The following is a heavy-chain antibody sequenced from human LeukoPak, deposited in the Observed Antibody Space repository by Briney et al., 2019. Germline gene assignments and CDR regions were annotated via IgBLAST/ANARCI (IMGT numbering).Heavy chain of an antibody. Sequence: ASVKVSCKASGYTFPSYFMHWVRQAPGQGLEWMGWISAYNGNTNYAQKLQGRVTMTTDTSTSTAYMELRSLRSDDTAVYYCARDLDQYSGRFGGFGHDFWGQGTLVTVSS. V-gene: IGHV1-18*04. J-gene: IGHJ4*02. CDR2: ISAYNGNT. CDR3: ARDLDQYSGRFGGFGHDF. D-gene: IGHD1-26*01. CDR1: GYTFPSYF.